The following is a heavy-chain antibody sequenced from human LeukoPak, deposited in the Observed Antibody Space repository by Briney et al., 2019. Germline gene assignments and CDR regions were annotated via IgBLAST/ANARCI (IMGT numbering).Heavy chain of an antibody. CDR2: INPNSGGT. J-gene: IGHJ5*02. Sequence: ASVKVSCKASGYTFTGYYMHWVRQAPGQGLEWMGWINPNSGGTNYAQKFQGRVTMTRDTSISTAYMELSRLRSDDTAVYYCARAHSSGWSNWFDPWGQGTLVTVSS. CDR1: GYTFTGYY. D-gene: IGHD6-19*01. CDR3: ARAHSSGWSNWFDP. V-gene: IGHV1-2*02.